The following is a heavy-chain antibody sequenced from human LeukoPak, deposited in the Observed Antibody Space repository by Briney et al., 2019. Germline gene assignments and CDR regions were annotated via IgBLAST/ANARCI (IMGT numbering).Heavy chain of an antibody. CDR2: TYYRSKWYS. Sequence: SQTLSLTCAICGDSVSSNSAAWKWIRRSPSRGLEWLGRTYYRSKWYSYYAASVKSRITINPDTSKNQFSLQLKSVTPEDTAVYYCARMVGLVSDYWGQGTLVTVSS. CDR3: ARMVGLVSDY. V-gene: IGHV6-1*01. J-gene: IGHJ4*02. CDR1: GDSVSSNSAA. D-gene: IGHD3-10*01.